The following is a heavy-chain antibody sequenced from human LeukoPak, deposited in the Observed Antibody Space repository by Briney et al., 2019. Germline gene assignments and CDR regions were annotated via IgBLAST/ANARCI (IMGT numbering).Heavy chain of an antibody. V-gene: IGHV1-2*02. Sequence: ASVKVSCKPSGYTFTVNYLHWVRQAPGQGLEWVGWMNPNSGVTGYAQNFQGRVTMTRDTSISTAYMELSSLTSDDTAVYYCTRGAGTSWLDYWGQGSLVTVSS. D-gene: IGHD2-2*01. CDR1: GYTFTVNY. J-gene: IGHJ4*02. CDR3: TRGAGTSWLDY. CDR2: MNPNSGVT.